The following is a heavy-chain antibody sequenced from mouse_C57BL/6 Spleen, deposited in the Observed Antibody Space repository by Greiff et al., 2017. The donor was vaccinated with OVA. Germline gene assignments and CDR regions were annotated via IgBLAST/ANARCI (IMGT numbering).Heavy chain of an antibody. CDR1: GYAFSSSW. V-gene: IGHV1-82*01. Sequence: VQLQQSGPELVKPGASVKISCKASGYAFSSSWMNWVKQRPGKGLEWIGRIYPGDGDTNYNGKFKGKATLTADKSSSTAYMQLSSLTSEDSAVYFCARGVSSGYGYWGQGTTLTVSS. CDR2: IYPGDGDT. J-gene: IGHJ2*01. CDR3: ARGVSSGYGY. D-gene: IGHD3-2*02.